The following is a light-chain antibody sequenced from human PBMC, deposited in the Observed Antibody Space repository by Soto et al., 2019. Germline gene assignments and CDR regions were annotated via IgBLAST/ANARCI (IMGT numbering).Light chain of an antibody. CDR3: QSYDSRNHVV. CDR2: EDN. CDR1: SGSIASNY. V-gene: IGLV6-57*02. Sequence: NFMLTQPHSVSEAPGKTVTISCTGSSGSIASNYVQWYQQRPGSAPTTVIYEDNQRPSGVPDRFSGSIDSSSNSASLTISGLNTEDEADYYCQSYDSRNHVVFGGGTKLTVL. J-gene: IGLJ2*01.